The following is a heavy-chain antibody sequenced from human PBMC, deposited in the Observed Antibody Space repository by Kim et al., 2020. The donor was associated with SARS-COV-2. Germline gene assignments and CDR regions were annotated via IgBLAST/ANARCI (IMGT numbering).Heavy chain of an antibody. V-gene: IGHV3-7*03. J-gene: IGHJ4*02. CDR3: ARRPIFDY. Sequence: DGSEKYYVDSVKGRFTISRDNAKNSLYLQMNSLRVEDTAVYYCARRPIFDYWGQGTLVTVSS. CDR2: DGSEK.